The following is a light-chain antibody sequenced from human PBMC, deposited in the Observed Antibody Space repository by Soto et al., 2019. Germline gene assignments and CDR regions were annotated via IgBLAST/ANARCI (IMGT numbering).Light chain of an antibody. V-gene: IGKV2-30*01. CDR3: MQGTHWTLT. J-gene: IGKJ5*01. CDR1: QSLLYMDGNIY. Sequence: DVAMTQSPLSLPVTLGQAASISCTPSQSLLYMDGNIYLNWFPQRPGQSPRGXIYKVSKRESGVPDRSSGSGAGTDFTRKISRVEAEDVGVYYCMQGTHWTLTFGQGTRLEIK. CDR2: KVS.